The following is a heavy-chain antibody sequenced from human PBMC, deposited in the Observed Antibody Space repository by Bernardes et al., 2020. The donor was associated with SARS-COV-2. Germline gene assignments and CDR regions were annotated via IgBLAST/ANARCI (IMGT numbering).Heavy chain of an antibody. V-gene: IGHV1-2*04. Sequence: ASVKVSCMTSGYTFTGYYIHWVRQAPGQGLEWMGWINPHSGGTNYAQKFQGSVTVTRDTSISTAYMELTRLTSDDTAVYFCARDLGIAAAGVTSYNWLDPWGQGTLVTVSS. D-gene: IGHD6-13*01. CDR3: ARDLGIAAAGVTSYNWLDP. CDR1: GYTFTGYY. CDR2: INPHSGGT. J-gene: IGHJ5*02.